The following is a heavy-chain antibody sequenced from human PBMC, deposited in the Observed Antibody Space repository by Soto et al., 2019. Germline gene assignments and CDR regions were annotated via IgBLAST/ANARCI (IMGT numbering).Heavy chain of an antibody. Sequence: QVQLQEPGPRLVEPSHTLSLTCTVSGASISNGYYSWSWIRQSPGTGLEWIGHIHSGGSTYSNPSLKSRLTILVVISVNQCLLKLSSLTVSVTAVQYCVSGSRGDILDYWGQGTLVTVSS. D-gene: IGHD2-21*01. J-gene: IGHJ4*02. CDR2: IHSGGST. V-gene: IGHV4-30-4*01. CDR1: GASISNGYYS. CDR3: VSGSRGDILDY.